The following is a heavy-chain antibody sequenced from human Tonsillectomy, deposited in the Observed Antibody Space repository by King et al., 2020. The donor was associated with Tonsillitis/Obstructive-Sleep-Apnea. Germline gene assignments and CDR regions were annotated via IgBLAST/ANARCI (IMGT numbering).Heavy chain of an antibody. CDR2: ISYDGSSQ. V-gene: IGHV3-30*04. D-gene: IGHD3-10*01. CDR3: ARDMSMVRGVVFDAFDI. J-gene: IGHJ3*02. Sequence: QLVESGGGVVQPGRSLRLSCAASGFIFSSHPIHWVRQAPGKGLEWVAVISYDGSSQYYADSVKGRFTISRDNSKNTLYLEMTSLRPDDTAIYYCARDMSMVRGVVFDAFDIWGQGTKLTVSS. CDR1: GFIFSSHP.